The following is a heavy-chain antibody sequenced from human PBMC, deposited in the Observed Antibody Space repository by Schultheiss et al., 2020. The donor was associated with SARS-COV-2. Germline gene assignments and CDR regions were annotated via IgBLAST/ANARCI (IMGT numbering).Heavy chain of an antibody. D-gene: IGHD3-3*01. CDR2: INHSGST. J-gene: IGHJ2*01. Sequence: SETLSLTCAVYGGSFSGYYWSWIRQPPGKGLEWIGEINHSGSTNYNPSLKSRVTISVDTSKNQFSLKLSSVTAADTAVYYCARGFYDFWSGYYSGYFDLWGRGTLVTVSS. V-gene: IGHV4-34*01. CDR3: ARGFYDFWSGYYSGYFDL. CDR1: GGSFSGYY.